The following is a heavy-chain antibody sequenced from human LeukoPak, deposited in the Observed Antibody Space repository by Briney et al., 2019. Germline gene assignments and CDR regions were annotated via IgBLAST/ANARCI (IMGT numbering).Heavy chain of an antibody. V-gene: IGHV3-30-3*01. D-gene: IGHD2-15*01. J-gene: IGHJ4*02. CDR2: ISYDGSNK. CDR3: ARNDDVVVVAATLWSTWGSLDY. Sequence: PGGSLRLSCAASGFTFSSYAMHWVRQAPGKGLEWVAVISYDGSNKYYADSVKGRFTISRDNSKNTLYLQMNSLRAEDAAVYYCARNDDVVVVAATLWSTWGSLDYWGQGTLVTVSS. CDR1: GFTFSSYA.